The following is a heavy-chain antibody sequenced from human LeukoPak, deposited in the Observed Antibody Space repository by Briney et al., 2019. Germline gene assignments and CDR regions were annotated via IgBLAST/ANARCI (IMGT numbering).Heavy chain of an antibody. CDR2: ISAYNGNT. J-gene: IGHJ4*02. Sequence: GASVKVSCKASGGTFTSYGISWVRQAPGQGLEWMGWISAYNGNTNYAQKLQGRVTMTTDTSTSTAYMELRSLRSGDTAVYYCARPNWNDDYFDYWGQGTLVTVSS. CDR1: GGTFTSYG. V-gene: IGHV1-18*01. CDR3: ARPNWNDDYFDY. D-gene: IGHD1-1*01.